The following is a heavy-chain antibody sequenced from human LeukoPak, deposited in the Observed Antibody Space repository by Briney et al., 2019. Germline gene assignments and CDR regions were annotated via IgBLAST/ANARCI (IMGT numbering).Heavy chain of an antibody. CDR1: GGSISSSSYY. D-gene: IGHD1-26*01. CDR2: IYYSGST. V-gene: IGHV4-39*01. Sequence: SETLSLTCTVSGGSISSSSYYWGWIRQPPGEGLEWIGSIYYSGSTYYNPSLKSRVTISVDTSKNQFSLKLSSVTAADTAVYYCARLRDGSYSRYFDYWGQGTLVTVSS. CDR3: ARLRDGSYSRYFDY. J-gene: IGHJ4*02.